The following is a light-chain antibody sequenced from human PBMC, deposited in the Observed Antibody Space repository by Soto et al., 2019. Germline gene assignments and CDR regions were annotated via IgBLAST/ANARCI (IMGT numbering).Light chain of an antibody. J-gene: IGLJ2*01. CDR2: DIS. CDR3: RSYISSSTSLV. CDR1: SSDVGTYND. Sequence: QSALTQPASVSGAPGQAITISCTGTSSDVGTYNDVPWYQQHPGKAPKLMIYDISNRPSGVSDRFSGSKSGNTASLAITGLQGEDEADYYCRSYISSSTSLVFGGGTKVTVL. V-gene: IGLV2-14*01.